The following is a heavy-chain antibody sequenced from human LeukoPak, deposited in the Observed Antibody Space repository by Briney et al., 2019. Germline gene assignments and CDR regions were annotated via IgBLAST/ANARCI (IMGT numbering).Heavy chain of an antibody. J-gene: IGHJ6*03. CDR3: AKGAPTIARGLLWFGESHTYYYMDV. V-gene: IGHV3-7*01. Sequence: GGSLRLSCAASGFTFSSYWMSWVRQAPGKGLEWVANIKQDGSEKYYVDSVKGRFTISRDNAKNSLYLQMNSLRAEDTAVYYCAKGAPTIARGLLWFGESHTYYYMDVWGKGTTVTVSS. D-gene: IGHD3-10*01. CDR2: IKQDGSEK. CDR1: GFTFSSYW.